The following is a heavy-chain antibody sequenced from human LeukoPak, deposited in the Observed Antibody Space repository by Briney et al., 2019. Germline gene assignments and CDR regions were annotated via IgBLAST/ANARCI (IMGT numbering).Heavy chain of an antibody. CDR1: GGSISSYY. J-gene: IGHJ6*02. D-gene: IGHD6-6*01. CDR3: ARDSSSSPYGMDV. CDR2: IYTSGST. V-gene: IGHV4-4*07. Sequence: SETLSLTCTVSGGSISSYYWSWIRQPAGKGLEWIGRIYTSGSTNYNPSLKSRVTMAGDTSKNQFSLKLSSVNAADTAVYYCARDSSSSPYGMDVWGQGTTVTVSS.